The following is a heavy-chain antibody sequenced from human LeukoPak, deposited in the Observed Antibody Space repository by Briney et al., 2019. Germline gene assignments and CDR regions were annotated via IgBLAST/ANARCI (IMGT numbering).Heavy chain of an antibody. CDR2: ISSSGSTI. V-gene: IGHV3-11*01. J-gene: IGHJ4*02. D-gene: IGHD3-10*01. CDR3: ARGLWFGEFTNPYFDY. CDR1: GFTFSDYY. Sequence: PGGSLRLSCAASGFTFSDYYMSWIRQAPGKGLEWVSYISSSGSTIYYADSVKGRFTISRDNAKNSLYLQMNSLRAGDTAVYYCARGLWFGEFTNPYFDYWGQGTLVTVSS.